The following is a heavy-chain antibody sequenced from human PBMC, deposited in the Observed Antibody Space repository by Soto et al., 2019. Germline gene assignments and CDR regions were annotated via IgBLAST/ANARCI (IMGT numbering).Heavy chain of an antibody. CDR2: IWYDGSNK. CDR3: ARDGYYYDSSGYAFDI. Sequence: GGSLRLSCAASGFTFISYGMHWVRQAPGKGLEWVAVIWYDGSNKYYADSVKGRFTISRDNSKNTLYLQMNSLRAEDTAVYYCARDGYYYDSSGYAFDIWGQGTMVTVSS. J-gene: IGHJ3*02. V-gene: IGHV3-33*01. CDR1: GFTFISYG. D-gene: IGHD3-22*01.